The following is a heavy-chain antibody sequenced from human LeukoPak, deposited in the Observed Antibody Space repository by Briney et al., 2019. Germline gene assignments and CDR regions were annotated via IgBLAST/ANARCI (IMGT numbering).Heavy chain of an antibody. Sequence: PGGSLRLSCAASGFTFSIYAMSWVRQAPGKGLGWVSAISGSGGTAYYADSVKGRFTISRDNSKNTLYLQMNSLRAEDTAVYYCAKDQAWIQLWYFDYWGQGTLVTVSS. V-gene: IGHV3-23*01. CDR3: AKDQAWIQLWYFDY. J-gene: IGHJ4*02. CDR1: GFTFSIYA. D-gene: IGHD5-18*01. CDR2: ISGSGGTA.